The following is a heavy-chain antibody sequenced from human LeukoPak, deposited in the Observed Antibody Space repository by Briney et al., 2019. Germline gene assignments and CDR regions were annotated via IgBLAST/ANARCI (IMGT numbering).Heavy chain of an antibody. Sequence: ASVKVSCKASGYAFTGYYMHWVRQAPGQGLEWMGWINPNSGGTNYAQKFQGWVTMTRDTSISTAYMELSRLRSDDTAAYYCARDLYGYDSSGYYYSDAFDIWGQGTMVTVSS. J-gene: IGHJ3*02. CDR3: ARDLYGYDSSGYYYSDAFDI. CDR1: GYAFTGYY. D-gene: IGHD3-22*01. CDR2: INPNSGGT. V-gene: IGHV1-2*04.